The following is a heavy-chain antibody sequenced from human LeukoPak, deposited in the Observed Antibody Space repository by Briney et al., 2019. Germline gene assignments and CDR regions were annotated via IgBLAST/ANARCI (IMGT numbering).Heavy chain of an antibody. V-gene: IGHV4-31*03. J-gene: IGHJ4*02. Sequence: SETLSLTCTVSGGSISSGGYYWSWIRQHPGKGLEWIGYIYYSGSTYYNPSLKSRVTISVDTSKNQFSLKLSSVTAADTAVYYCARDRGSRSTIELAVDYWGQGTLVTVSS. CDR2: IYYSGST. CDR3: ARDRGSRSTIELAVDY. D-gene: IGHD2-2*01. CDR1: GGSISSGGYY.